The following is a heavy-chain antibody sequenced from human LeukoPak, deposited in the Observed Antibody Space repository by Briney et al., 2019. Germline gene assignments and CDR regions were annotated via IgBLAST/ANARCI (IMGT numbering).Heavy chain of an antibody. J-gene: IGHJ4*02. CDR3: ARGASCGGDCYPH. CDR2: IYTSDST. CDR1: GFSARSSY. Sequence: GGSLRLSCEASGFSARSSYMSWVRQAPGKGLEWVSVIYTSDSTHYADSVKGRFIISRDNSRNTLYLQMNSLRAEDTAVYYCARGASCGGDCYPHWGQGTLVTVSS. V-gene: IGHV3-53*01. D-gene: IGHD2-21*02.